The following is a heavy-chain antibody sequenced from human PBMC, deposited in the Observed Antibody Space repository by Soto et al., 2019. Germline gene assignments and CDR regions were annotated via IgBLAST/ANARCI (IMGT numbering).Heavy chain of an antibody. CDR2: IIPIFGTA. D-gene: IGHD3-22*01. CDR1: GGTFSSYA. V-gene: IGHV1-69*13. J-gene: IGHJ6*02. Sequence: SVKVSCKASGGTFSSYAISWVRQAPGQGLEWMGGIIPIFGTANYAQKFQGRVTITADESTSTAYMELSSLRSEDTAVYYCARDYYDSSGYYGRAYYYGMDVWGQGTTVTVSS. CDR3: ARDYYDSSGYYGRAYYYGMDV.